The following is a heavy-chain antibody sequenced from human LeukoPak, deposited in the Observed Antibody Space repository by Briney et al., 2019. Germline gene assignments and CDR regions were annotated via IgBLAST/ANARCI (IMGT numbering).Heavy chain of an antibody. CDR3: ARAEGYGAIDY. Sequence: SETLSLTCTVSGGSISRYFWSWIRQPPGKGLEWIGHIYYSGTTNYNPSLKSRVTVSVDMSKNQFSLKLRSVTAADTAVYYCARAEGYGAIDYWGQGTLVTVSS. CDR1: GGSISRYF. CDR2: IYYSGTT. D-gene: IGHD5-12*01. J-gene: IGHJ4*02. V-gene: IGHV4-59*01.